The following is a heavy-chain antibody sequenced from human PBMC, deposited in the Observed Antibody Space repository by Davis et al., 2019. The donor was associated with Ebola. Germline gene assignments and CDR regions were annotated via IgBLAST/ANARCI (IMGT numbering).Heavy chain of an antibody. J-gene: IGHJ6*04. CDR3: AKDQGGSVWGIAARLHYYYYGMDV. CDR2: ISYDGSNK. Sequence: GESLKISCAASGFTFSSYAMHWVRQAPGKGLEWVAVISYDGSNKYYADSVKGRFTISRDNSKNTLYLQMSSLRAEDTAVYYCAKDQGGSVWGIAARLHYYYYGMDVWGKGTTVTVSS. D-gene: IGHD6-6*01. CDR1: GFTFSSYA. V-gene: IGHV3-30*04.